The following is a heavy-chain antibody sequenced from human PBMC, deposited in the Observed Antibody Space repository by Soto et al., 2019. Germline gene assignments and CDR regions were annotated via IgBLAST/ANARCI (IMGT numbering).Heavy chain of an antibody. D-gene: IGHD3-22*01. V-gene: IGHV1-69*13. J-gene: IGHJ6*02. CDR3: ARPDEGGYSSNHHYYYALDV. CDR1: GGAFRSYS. Sequence: SVKVSCKASGGAFRSYSISWVRQAPGQGLEWMGGIIPIFDITNYAQKFQGRVTITADESTSTAYMELSSLGSDDTAVYYCARPDEGGYSSNHHYYYALDVWGQGTTVTVSS. CDR2: IIPIFDIT.